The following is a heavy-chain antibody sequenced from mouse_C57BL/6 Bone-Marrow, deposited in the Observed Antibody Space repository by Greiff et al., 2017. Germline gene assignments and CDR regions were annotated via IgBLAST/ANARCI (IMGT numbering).Heavy chain of an antibody. Sequence: EVMLVESGGGLVKPGGSLKLSCAASGFTFSSYAMSWVRQTPEKRLEWVATISDGGSYTYYPDNVKGRFTISRDNAKNNLYLQISHLKSEHTAMYYCATYYYGSSSYAMDYWGQGTSVTVSS. J-gene: IGHJ4*01. CDR2: ISDGGSYT. V-gene: IGHV5-4*03. CDR1: GFTFSSYA. CDR3: ATYYYGSSSYAMDY. D-gene: IGHD1-1*01.